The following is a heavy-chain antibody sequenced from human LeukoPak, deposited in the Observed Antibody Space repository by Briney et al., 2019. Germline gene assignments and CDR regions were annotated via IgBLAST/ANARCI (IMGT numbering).Heavy chain of an antibody. CDR2: INHSGST. Sequence: SETLSLTCAVYGGSFSGYYWSWIRQPPGKGLEWIGEINHSGSTNYNPSLKSRVTISVDTSKNQFSLKLSSVTAADTAVYYCAREGYYDSSGYYYVGAFDIWGQGTMVTVSS. D-gene: IGHD3-22*01. V-gene: IGHV4-34*01. CDR1: GGSFSGYY. CDR3: AREGYYDSSGYYYVGAFDI. J-gene: IGHJ3*02.